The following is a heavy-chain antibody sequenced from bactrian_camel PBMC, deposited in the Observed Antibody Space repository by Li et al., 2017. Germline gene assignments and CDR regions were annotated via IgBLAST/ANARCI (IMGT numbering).Heavy chain of an antibody. V-gene: IGHV3S53*01. D-gene: IGHD3*01. J-gene: IGHJ4*01. CDR3: VAGFLLPGVCGRGDWLGGTYMY. CDR1: GNAYISNC. CDR2: IDYDGTT. Sequence: QVQLVESGGGSVQAGGSLRLSCSFSGNAYISNCAGWFRQAPGKEREGVASIDYDGTTLYERSVKGRFTISKGSGGKTMTLTMNNLEPEDTAVYYCVAGFLLPGVCGRGDWLGGTYMYSGQGTQVTVS.